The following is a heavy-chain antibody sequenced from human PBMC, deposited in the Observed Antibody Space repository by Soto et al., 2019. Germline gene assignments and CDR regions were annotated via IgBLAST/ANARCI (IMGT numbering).Heavy chain of an antibody. J-gene: IGHJ4*02. V-gene: IGHV1-2*02. CDR3: TRDPDYGDYWGYFFDY. CDR2: INPTSGAT. CDR1: GYTFAAFF. D-gene: IGHD4-17*01. Sequence: GASVKVSCKPSGYTFAAFFIHWIRQAPGQGLEWVGWINPTSGATVSAQKFQDRVTMTRDTSISTAYMELRGLKSDDTAVYYCTRDPDYGDYWGYFFDYWGQGTPVTVSS.